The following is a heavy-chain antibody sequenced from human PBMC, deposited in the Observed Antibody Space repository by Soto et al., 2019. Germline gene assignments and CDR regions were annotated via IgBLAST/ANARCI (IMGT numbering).Heavy chain of an antibody. D-gene: IGHD2-2*02. V-gene: IGHV1-46*01. CDR1: GYTFTSYY. CDR2: INPSGGST. CDR3: AIVVVPAAIPAEYFQH. Sequence: ASVKVSCKASGYTFTSYYMHWVRQAPGQGLEWMGIINPSGGSTSYAQKFQGRVTMTRDTSTSTVYMELSSPRSEDTAVYYCAIVVVPAAIPAEYFQHWGQGTLVTVSS. J-gene: IGHJ1*01.